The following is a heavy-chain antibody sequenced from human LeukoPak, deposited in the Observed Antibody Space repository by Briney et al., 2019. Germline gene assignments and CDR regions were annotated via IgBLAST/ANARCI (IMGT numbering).Heavy chain of an antibody. Sequence: GGSLRLSCAASGFTFSNAWMNWVRQAPGKGLEWVGRFKSRTDGGTTDYAAPVKGRFTISRDDSKNTLYLQMNSLKTEDTAVYYCTTGASGSYYVFEYWGQGTLVAVSS. CDR2: FKSRTDGGTT. CDR3: TTGASGSYYVFEY. J-gene: IGHJ4*02. V-gene: IGHV3-15*01. D-gene: IGHD1-26*01. CDR1: GFTFSNAW.